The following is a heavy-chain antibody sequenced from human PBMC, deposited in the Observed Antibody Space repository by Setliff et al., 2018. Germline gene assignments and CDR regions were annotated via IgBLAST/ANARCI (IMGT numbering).Heavy chain of an antibody. V-gene: IGHV4-28*03. CDR3: ARGETRLGWFDP. Sequence: KPSETLSLTCVVSGYSIRSSDWWAWIRQPPGKGLEWIGYVFYTGRTYYNPSLKSRVTMSVDTSKNQFSLELRSVTAVDTAVYYCARGETRLGWFDPWGQGILVTVSS. CDR2: VFYTGRT. J-gene: IGHJ5*02. CDR1: GYSIRSSDW. D-gene: IGHD3-16*01.